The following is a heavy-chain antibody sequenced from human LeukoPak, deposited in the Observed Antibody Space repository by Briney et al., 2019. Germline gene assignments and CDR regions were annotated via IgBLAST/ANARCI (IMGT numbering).Heavy chain of an antibody. CDR2: ILYDGSNK. CDR1: GFTFSSYG. V-gene: IGHV3-33*01. J-gene: IGHJ6*02. Sequence: GGSLRLSCAASGFTFSSYGMHWVRQAPGKGLEWVAVILYDGSNKYYADSVKGRFTISRDNSKNTLYLQMNSLRAEDTAVYYCATLGYCSGGSCYLYYYYGMDVWGQGTTVTVSS. CDR3: ATLGYCSGGSCYLYYYYGMDV. D-gene: IGHD2-15*01.